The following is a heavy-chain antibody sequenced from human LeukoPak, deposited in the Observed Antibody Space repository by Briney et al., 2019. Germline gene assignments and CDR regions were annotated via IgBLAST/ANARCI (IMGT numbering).Heavy chain of an antibody. Sequence: PSETLSLTCSVSGGSISGYYWSWIRQPPGKGLECIGYISYSGTTHYNPSLKSRVTISVDTSKNQFSLKLSSVTAADTAVYYCARRLRLMVRGVIMPRFDYWGQGTLVTVSS. CDR3: ARRLRLMVRGVIMPRFDY. V-gene: IGHV4-59*12. D-gene: IGHD3-10*01. CDR2: ISYSGTT. J-gene: IGHJ4*02. CDR1: GGSISGYY.